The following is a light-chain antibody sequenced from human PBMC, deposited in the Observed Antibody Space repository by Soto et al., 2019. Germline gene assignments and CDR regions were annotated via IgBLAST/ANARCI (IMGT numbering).Light chain of an antibody. CDR1: SSNIGSNT. V-gene: IGLV1-44*01. J-gene: IGLJ2*01. Sequence: QSVLTQPPSASGTPGQRVTISCSGSSSNIGSNTVNWSQQLPGTAPKLLFYTNNQRPSGVPDRFSGSKSGTSASLAISGLQSEDEADYYCATWDDSLNGDVVFGGGTKLTVL. CDR3: ATWDDSLNGDVV. CDR2: TNN.